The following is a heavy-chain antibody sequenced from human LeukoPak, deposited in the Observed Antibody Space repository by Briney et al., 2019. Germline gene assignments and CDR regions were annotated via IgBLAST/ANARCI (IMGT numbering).Heavy chain of an antibody. J-gene: IGHJ5*02. V-gene: IGHV4-38-2*02. CDR1: GYSIISGYS. D-gene: IGHD2-2*02. Sequence: SETLSLTCTVSGYSIISGYSWGWIRQPPGKGLEWIGSFHYSGSTYYNPSLMSRVTISGDTSKNQFSLRLSSVTAADTAVYYCARAYCSSTSCYTEGWFDPWGQGTLVTVSS. CDR3: ARAYCSSTSCYTEGWFDP. CDR2: FHYSGST.